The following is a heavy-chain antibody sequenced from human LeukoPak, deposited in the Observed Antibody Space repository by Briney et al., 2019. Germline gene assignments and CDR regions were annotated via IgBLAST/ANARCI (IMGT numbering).Heavy chain of an antibody. D-gene: IGHD1-26*01. CDR3: ARVRGSSGSYEYYHYMDV. J-gene: IGHJ6*03. V-gene: IGHV4-4*07. CDR2: IHTSGST. CDR1: GGSISSYY. Sequence: PSETLSLTCTVSGGSISSYYWSWIQQPAGKGLEWIGRIHTSGSTNYNPSLKSRVTMSVDTSKKQFSLKLSSVTAADTAVYYCARVRGSSGSYEYYHYMDVWGKGTTVTISS.